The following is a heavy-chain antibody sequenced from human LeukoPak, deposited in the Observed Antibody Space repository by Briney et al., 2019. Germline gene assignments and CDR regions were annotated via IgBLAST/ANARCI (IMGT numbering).Heavy chain of an antibody. Sequence: ASVKVSCKASGYTFTGYYMHWVRQAPGQGLEWMGWISAYNGNTNYAQKLQGRVTMTTDTSTSTAYMELRSLRSDDTAVYYCASRGVRYYGSGSYYGAFDIWGQGTMVTVSS. J-gene: IGHJ3*02. D-gene: IGHD3-10*01. CDR1: GYTFTGYY. CDR2: ISAYNGNT. V-gene: IGHV1-18*04. CDR3: ASRGVRYYGSGSYYGAFDI.